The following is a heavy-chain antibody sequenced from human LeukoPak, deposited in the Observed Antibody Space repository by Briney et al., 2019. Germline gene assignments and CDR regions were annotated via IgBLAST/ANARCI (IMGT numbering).Heavy chain of an antibody. CDR2: ISGSGGST. D-gene: IGHD1-26*01. Sequence: PGGSLRLSCAASGFTVSSYAMTWVRQAPGKGLEWVSAISGSGGSTNYADSVKGRFTISRDNSKSTLYLQMNSLRAEDTALYYCARRNTGTYYYFDYWGQGTLVTVSS. CDR3: ARRNTGTYYYFDY. CDR1: GFTVSSYA. J-gene: IGHJ4*02. V-gene: IGHV3-23*01.